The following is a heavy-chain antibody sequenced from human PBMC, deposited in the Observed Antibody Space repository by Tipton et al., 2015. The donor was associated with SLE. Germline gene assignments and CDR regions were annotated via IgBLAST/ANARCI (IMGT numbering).Heavy chain of an antibody. CDR1: GGSFSGYY. Sequence: TLSLTCAVYGGSFSGYYWSWIRQPPGKGLEWIGEINHSGSTNYNPSLKSRVTISVDTSKNQFSLKLSSVTAADTAVYYCARRITMVRGVRPGGGMDVWGQGTTVTVSS. CDR2: INHSGST. D-gene: IGHD3-10*01. V-gene: IGHV4-34*01. J-gene: IGHJ6*02. CDR3: ARRITMVRGVRPGGGMDV.